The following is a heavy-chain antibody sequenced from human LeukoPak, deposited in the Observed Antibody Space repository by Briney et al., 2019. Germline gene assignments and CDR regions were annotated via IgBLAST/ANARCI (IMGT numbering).Heavy chain of an antibody. D-gene: IGHD5-18*01. CDR3: ARPRPWIRLLDY. CDR1: GFTFSNYY. J-gene: IGHJ4*02. V-gene: IGHV3-11*06. CDR2: ISSSSSYT. Sequence: PGRSLRLSCAASGFTFSNYYMSWVRQAPGKGLEWVSYISSSSSYTNYADSVKGRFTISRDNAKNSLYLQMNSLRAEDTAVYYCARPRPWIRLLDYWGQGTLVTVSS.